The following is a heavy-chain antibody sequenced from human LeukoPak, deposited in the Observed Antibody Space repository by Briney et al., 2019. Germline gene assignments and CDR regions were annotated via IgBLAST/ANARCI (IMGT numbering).Heavy chain of an antibody. Sequence: SETLSLTCTVSGGSISSHYWSWIRQPAGKGLEWIGRIYTSGSTNYNPSLKSRVTMSVDTSKNQFSLKLSSVTAADTAVYYCAREESREYYYYYYGMDVWGQGTTVTVSS. CDR1: GGSISSHY. CDR2: IYTSGST. V-gene: IGHV4-4*07. D-gene: IGHD3-10*01. J-gene: IGHJ6*02. CDR3: AREESREYYYYYYGMDV.